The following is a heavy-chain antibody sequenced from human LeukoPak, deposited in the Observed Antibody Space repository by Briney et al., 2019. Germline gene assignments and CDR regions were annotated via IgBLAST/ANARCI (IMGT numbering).Heavy chain of an antibody. CDR2: IYTSGST. V-gene: IGHV4-4*07. CDR1: GGSISSYY. D-gene: IGHD3-22*01. Sequence: PSETLSLTCTVSGGSISSYYWSWTRQPAGKGLEWIGRIYTSGSTNYNPSLKSRVTMSVDTSKNQFSLKLSSVTAADTAVYYCTRGSIAYYYMDVWDKGTTVTISS. J-gene: IGHJ6*03. CDR3: TRGSIAYYYMDV.